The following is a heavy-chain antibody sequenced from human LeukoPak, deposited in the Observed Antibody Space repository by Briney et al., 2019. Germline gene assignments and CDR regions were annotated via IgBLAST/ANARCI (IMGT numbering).Heavy chain of an antibody. J-gene: IGHJ4*02. CDR3: AKEVVEYYYGSGSLDY. CDR2: ISGSGGST. V-gene: IGHV3-23*01. D-gene: IGHD3-10*01. CDR1: GFTFSSYA. Sequence: PGGSLRLSCAASGFTFSSYAMSWVRQAPGKGLEWVSAISGSGGSTYYADSVKGRFTISRDNSKNTLYLQMNSLRAEDTAVYYCAKEVVEYYYGSGSLDYWGQGTPVTVSS.